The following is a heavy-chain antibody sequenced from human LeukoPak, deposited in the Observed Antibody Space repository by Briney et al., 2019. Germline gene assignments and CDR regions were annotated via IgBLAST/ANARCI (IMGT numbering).Heavy chain of an antibody. V-gene: IGHV3-74*01. CDR2: INSDGSST. D-gene: IGHD2-21*02. J-gene: IGHJ6*02. CDR3: ARELVVVTAFHYYYGMDV. Sequence: PGGSLRLSCAASGFTFSSYWMHWVRHAPGKGLVWVSRINSDGSSTSYADSVKGRFTISRDNAKNTLYLQMNSLRAEDTAVYYCARELVVVTAFHYYYGMDVWGQGTLVTVSS. CDR1: GFTFSSYW.